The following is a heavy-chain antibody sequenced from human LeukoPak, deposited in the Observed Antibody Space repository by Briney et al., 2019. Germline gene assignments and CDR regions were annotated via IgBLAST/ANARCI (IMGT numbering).Heavy chain of an antibody. J-gene: IGHJ4*02. CDR3: ARATRPNSSGWYCLGY. V-gene: IGHV1-2*02. CDR1: GYTFTCYY. Sequence: ASVKVSCKASGYTFTCYYMHWVRQAPGQGLEWMGWINTNSGGTNYAQKFQGRVTMTRDTSISTAYMELSRLRSDDTAVYYCARATRPNSSGWYCLGYWGQGTLVTVSS. CDR2: INTNSGGT. D-gene: IGHD6-19*01.